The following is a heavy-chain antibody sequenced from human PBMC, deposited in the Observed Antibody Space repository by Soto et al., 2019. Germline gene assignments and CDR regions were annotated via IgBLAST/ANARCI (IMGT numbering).Heavy chain of an antibody. CDR3: ARVDYSGSGSDGRGSYYGMDV. Sequence: QVQLVQSGAEVKKPGASVKVSCKASGYTFTSYGISWVRQAPGQGLEWMGWISAYNGNTNSAQKLQDRVTMTTDTSKSTAYMELRSMRSDDAAVYYCARVDYSGSGSDGRGSYYGMDVWGQGTTVTVSS. CDR1: GYTFTSYG. V-gene: IGHV1-18*01. J-gene: IGHJ6*02. D-gene: IGHD3-10*01. CDR2: ISAYNGNT.